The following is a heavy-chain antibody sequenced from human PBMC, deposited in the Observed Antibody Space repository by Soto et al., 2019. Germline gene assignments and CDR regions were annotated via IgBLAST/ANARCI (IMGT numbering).Heavy chain of an antibody. CDR1: GFTFNTYG. D-gene: IGHD1-26*01. J-gene: IGHJ2*01. Sequence: QVQLVESGGGVVQPGRSLRLSCAASGFTFNTYGMHWVRQAPGKGLEWVAVISYDGSNKNYADSVKGRFTISRDNSKNTRYLQMNSLRAEDTAVYHCAKGREWELLVGAWYFDLWGRGTLVIVSS. CDR3: AKGREWELLVGAWYFDL. CDR2: ISYDGSNK. V-gene: IGHV3-30*18.